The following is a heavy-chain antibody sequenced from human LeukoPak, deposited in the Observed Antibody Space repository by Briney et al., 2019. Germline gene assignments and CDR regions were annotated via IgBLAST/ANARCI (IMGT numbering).Heavy chain of an antibody. V-gene: IGHV4-34*01. D-gene: IGHD6-6*01. CDR2: INHSGST. CDR3: ARGSSSGYWFDP. CDR1: GGSFSGYY. Sequence: SETLSLTCAVYGGSFSGYYWSWIRQPPGKGLEWIGEINHSGSTNYNPSLKSRVTISVDTSKNQFSLKLSSVTAADTAVYYCARGSSSGYWFDPWGQGTLVTVSS. J-gene: IGHJ5*02.